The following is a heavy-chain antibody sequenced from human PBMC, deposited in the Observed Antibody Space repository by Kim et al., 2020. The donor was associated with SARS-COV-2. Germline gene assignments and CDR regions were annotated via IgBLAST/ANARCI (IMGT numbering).Heavy chain of an antibody. J-gene: IGHJ5*02. CDR2: INHSGST. CDR1: GGSFSGYY. CDR3: ARDNAVMIRGSSRWFDP. Sequence: SETLSLTCAVYGGSFSGYYWSWIRQPPGKGLEWIGEINHSGSTNYNPSLKSRVTISVDTSKNQFSLKLSSVTAADTAVYYCARDNAVMIRGSSRWFDPWGQGTLVTVSS. V-gene: IGHV4-34*01. D-gene: IGHD3-16*01.